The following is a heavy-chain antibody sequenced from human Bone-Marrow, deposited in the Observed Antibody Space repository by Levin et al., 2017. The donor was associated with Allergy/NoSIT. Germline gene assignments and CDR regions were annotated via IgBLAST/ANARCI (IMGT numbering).Heavy chain of an antibody. J-gene: IGHJ6*02. Sequence: SQTLSLTCAVYGGSFSGYYWSWIRQPPGKGLEWLGEINHSGSTNYNPSLKSRVTISVDTSKNQFSLKLSSVTAADTAVYYCARGPSFRPLEWFPQTKIHDYYYYYGMDVWGQGTTVTVSS. CDR3: ARGPSFRPLEWFPQTKIHDYYYYYGMDV. D-gene: IGHD3-3*01. CDR1: GGSFSGYY. CDR2: INHSGST. V-gene: IGHV4-34*01.